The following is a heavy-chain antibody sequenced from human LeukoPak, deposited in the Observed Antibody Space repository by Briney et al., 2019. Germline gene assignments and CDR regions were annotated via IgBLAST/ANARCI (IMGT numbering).Heavy chain of an antibody. Sequence: SETLSLTCTVSGYSISSGYYWGWIRQPPGKGLEWIGSIYHSGSTYYNPSLKSRVTISVDTSKNQFSLKLSSVTAADTAVYYCARGVWSGYSYYYYYMDVWGKGTTVTVSS. V-gene: IGHV4-38-2*02. CDR1: GYSISSGYY. D-gene: IGHD3-3*01. CDR2: IYHSGST. J-gene: IGHJ6*03. CDR3: ARGVWSGYSYYYYYMDV.